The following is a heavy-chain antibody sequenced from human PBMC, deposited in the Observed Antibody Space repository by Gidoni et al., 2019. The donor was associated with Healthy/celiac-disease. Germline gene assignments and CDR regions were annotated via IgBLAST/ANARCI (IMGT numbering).Heavy chain of an antibody. Sequence: QVQLQQWGAGLLKPSETLSLTCAVYGGSFSGYYWSWIRQPPGKGLEWIGEINHSGSTNYNPSLKSRVTISVDTSKNQFSLKLSSVTAADTAVYYCARGSVAGTGYWGQGTLVTVSS. V-gene: IGHV4-34*01. CDR3: ARGSVAGTGY. CDR2: INHSGST. D-gene: IGHD6-19*01. CDR1: GGSFSGYY. J-gene: IGHJ4*02.